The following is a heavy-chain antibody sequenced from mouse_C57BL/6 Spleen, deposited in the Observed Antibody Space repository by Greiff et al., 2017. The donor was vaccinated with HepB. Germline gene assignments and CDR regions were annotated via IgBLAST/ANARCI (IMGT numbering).Heavy chain of an antibody. CDR3: ARLSNPFDY. V-gene: IGHV2-2*01. CDR2: IWSGGST. Sequence: QVQLKESGPGLVQPSQSLSITCTVSGFSLTSYGVHWVRQSPGKGLEWLGVIWSGGSTDYNAAFISRLSISKDNSKSQVFFKMNSLQADDTAIYYCARLSNPFDYWGQGTTLTVSS. D-gene: IGHD2-5*01. CDR1: GFSLTSYG. J-gene: IGHJ2*01.